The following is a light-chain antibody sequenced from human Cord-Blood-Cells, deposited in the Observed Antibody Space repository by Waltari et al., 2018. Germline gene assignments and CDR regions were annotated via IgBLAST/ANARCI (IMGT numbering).Light chain of an antibody. CDR2: DVS. CDR1: SSDVGGYKY. Sequence: QSALTQPASVSGSPGQSITISCTGTSSDVGGYKYVSCYQQHPGKAPKLMIYDVSKRPSGVSNRFSGSKSGNTASLTISGLQAEDEADYYCSSYTSSSTLNGVFGGGTKLTVL. V-gene: IGLV2-14*01. J-gene: IGLJ3*02. CDR3: SSYTSSSTLNGV.